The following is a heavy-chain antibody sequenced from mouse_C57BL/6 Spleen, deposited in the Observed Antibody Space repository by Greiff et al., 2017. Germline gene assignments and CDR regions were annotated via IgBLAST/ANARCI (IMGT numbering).Heavy chain of an antibody. Sequence: DVKLVESGGGLVKPGGSLKLSCAASGFTFSDYGMHWVRQAPEKGLEWVAYISSGSSTIYYADTGKGRFTISRDKAKNNLVLQMTSLRSEDTAMYYCSSTWDKWGMDYWGQGTSVTVSS. D-gene: IGHD4-1*01. CDR1: GFTFSDYG. CDR2: ISSGSSTI. V-gene: IGHV5-17*01. CDR3: SSTWDKWGMDY. J-gene: IGHJ4*01.